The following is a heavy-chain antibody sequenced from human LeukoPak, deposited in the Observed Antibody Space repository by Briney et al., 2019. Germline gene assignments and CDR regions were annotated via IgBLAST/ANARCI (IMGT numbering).Heavy chain of an antibody. J-gene: IGHJ4*02. V-gene: IGHV1-69*13. CDR1: GGTFSSYA. CDR3: ARGQGQQLLDPFDY. CDR2: IIPIFGTA. Sequence: GASVKVSCKASGGTFSSYANSWVRQAPGQGLEWMGGIIPIFGTANYAQKFQGRVTITADESTSTAYMELSSLRSEDTAVYYCARGQGQQLLDPFDYWGQGTLVTVSS. D-gene: IGHD6-13*01.